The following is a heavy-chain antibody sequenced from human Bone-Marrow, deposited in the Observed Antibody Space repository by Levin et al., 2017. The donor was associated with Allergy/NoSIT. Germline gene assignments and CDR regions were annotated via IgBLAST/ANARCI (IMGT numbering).Heavy chain of an antibody. CDR3: ARENYDSSGYYLHFDH. CDR1: GYTFSSFV. J-gene: IGHJ4*02. V-gene: IGHV1-18*01. D-gene: IGHD3-22*01. Sequence: GESLKISCKASGYTFSSFVISWVRQAPGQWLEWMGWVSPYNGKTKYVEKFQGRVTMTTDRSTSTAYMELKILRSDDTAVYYCARENYDSSGYYLHFDHWGQGTLVTVSS. CDR2: VSPYNGKT.